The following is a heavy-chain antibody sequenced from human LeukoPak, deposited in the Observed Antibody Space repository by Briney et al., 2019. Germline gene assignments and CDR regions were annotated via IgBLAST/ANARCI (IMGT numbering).Heavy chain of an antibody. D-gene: IGHD4-11*01. V-gene: IGHV3-11*04. CDR2: IRSGATTI. J-gene: IGHJ3*02. CDR1: GFSSSDYY. CDR3: ARDLVTMRAFDI. Sequence: MPGGSLRLSCEASGFSSSDYYMSWIRQPPGKGLEWIAYIRSGATTIYYADSVKGRFTISRDDAKNSLFLQMNSLRAEDTAVYYCARDLVTMRAFDIWGQGTMVTVSS.